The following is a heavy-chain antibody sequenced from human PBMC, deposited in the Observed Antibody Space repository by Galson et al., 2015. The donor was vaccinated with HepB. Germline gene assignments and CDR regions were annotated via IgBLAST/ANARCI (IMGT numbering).Heavy chain of an antibody. D-gene: IGHD3-16*01. CDR2: IWYDGSNK. CDR3: GRERGDKYGGFDY. Sequence: SLRLSCAASGFSFRNYGMHWVRQPPGKGLEWVAVIWYDGSNKYYADSVKGRFTISRDNSKNTLYLQMNSLRAEDTALYYCGRERGDKYGGFDYWGQGTLVTVSS. J-gene: IGHJ4*02. CDR1: GFSFRNYG. V-gene: IGHV3-33*01.